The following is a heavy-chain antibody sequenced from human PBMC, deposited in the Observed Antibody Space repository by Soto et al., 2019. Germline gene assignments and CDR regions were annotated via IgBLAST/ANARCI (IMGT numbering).Heavy chain of an antibody. CDR1: GFSLTTRGVG. CDR2: IYWDDDK. V-gene: IGHV2-5*02. CDR3: AHIPNYYQYDWFDP. J-gene: IGHJ5*02. Sequence: QITLKESGPTLVKPTQTLTLTCTFSGFSLTTRGVGVGWIRQPPGKALECLALIYWDDDKRYSPSLQSRLSITKDTSKNQVVLTMTNVDHVDTATYYCAHIPNYYQYDWFDPWGQGTLVSVS. D-gene: IGHD3-16*01.